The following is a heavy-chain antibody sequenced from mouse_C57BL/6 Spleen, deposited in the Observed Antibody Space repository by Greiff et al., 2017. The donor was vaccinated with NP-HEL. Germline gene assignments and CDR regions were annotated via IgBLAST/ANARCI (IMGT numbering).Heavy chain of an antibody. D-gene: IGHD2-3*01. V-gene: IGHV1-62-3*01. CDR2: IDPNSGGT. CDR3: ARESYDGATRFAY. CDR1: GYTFTSYW. Sequence: QVQLQQPGAELVKPGASVKLSCKASGYTFTSYWMHWVKQRPGRGLEWIGMIDPNSGGTKYNEKFKSKATLTVDKPSSTAYMQLSSLTSEDSAVYYCARESYDGATRFAYWGQGTLVTVSA. J-gene: IGHJ3*01.